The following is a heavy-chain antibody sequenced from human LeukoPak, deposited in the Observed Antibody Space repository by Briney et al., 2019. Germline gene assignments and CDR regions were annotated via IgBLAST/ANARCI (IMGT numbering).Heavy chain of an antibody. Sequence: ASVKVSCKASGYTFTSYGISWVRQAPGQGLEWMGWISAYNGNTNYAQKLQGRVTMTTDTSTSTAYMELRSLRSDDTALYYCAKDMGRGNIVVVPGLISGFDYWGQGTLVTVSS. CDR2: ISAYNGNT. CDR1: GYTFTSYG. V-gene: IGHV1-18*01. CDR3: AKDMGRGNIVVVPGLISGFDY. J-gene: IGHJ4*02. D-gene: IGHD2-2*01.